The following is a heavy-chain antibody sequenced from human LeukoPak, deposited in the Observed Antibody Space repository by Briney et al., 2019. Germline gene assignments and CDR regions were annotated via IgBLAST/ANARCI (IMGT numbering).Heavy chain of an antibody. Sequence: SETLSLTCTVSGGSVSSGGYYWSWIRQHPGKGLEGIGYIYYSGSTYYNPSLKSRVTISVDTSKNQFSLKLSSVTAADTAVYYCARRSGDYGDWFDPWGQGTLVTVSS. CDR1: GGSVSSGGYY. CDR2: IYYSGST. CDR3: ARRSGDYGDWFDP. V-gene: IGHV4-31*03. J-gene: IGHJ5*02. D-gene: IGHD4-17*01.